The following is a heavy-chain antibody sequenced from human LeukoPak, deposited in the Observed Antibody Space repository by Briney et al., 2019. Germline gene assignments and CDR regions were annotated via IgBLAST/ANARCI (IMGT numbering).Heavy chain of an antibody. CDR2: IYHSGST. CDR3: ARDVGRG. D-gene: IGHD1-26*01. Sequence: SETLSLTCTVSGYSISSGYYWGWIRQPPGKGLEWIGSIYHSGSTYYNPSLKSRVTISVDTSKNQFSLKLSSVTAADTAVYYCARDVGRGWGQGTLVTVSS. V-gene: IGHV4-38-2*02. J-gene: IGHJ4*02. CDR1: GYSISSGYY.